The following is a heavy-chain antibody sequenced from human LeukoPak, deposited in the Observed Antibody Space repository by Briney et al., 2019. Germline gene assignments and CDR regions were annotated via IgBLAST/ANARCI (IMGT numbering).Heavy chain of an antibody. D-gene: IGHD3-10*01. V-gene: IGHV3-21*04. CDR2: ISSSSTYR. CDR1: GFTFSSYN. J-gene: IGHJ4*02. CDR3: AKGTFGELLSYRN. Sequence: GGSLRLSCAASGFTFSSYNMNWVRQAPGKGLEWVSSISSSSTYRYYGDSVKGRVTISRDNSKNTLYLQMNSLRAEDTAVYYCAKGTFGELLSYRNWGQGTLVTVSS.